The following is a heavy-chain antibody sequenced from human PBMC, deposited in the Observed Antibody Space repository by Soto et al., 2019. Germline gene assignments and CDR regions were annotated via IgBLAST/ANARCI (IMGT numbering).Heavy chain of an antibody. Sequence: GGSLRLSCAASGFTFSSYAMHWVRQAPGKGLEWVAVISYDGSNKYYADSVKGRFTISRDNSKNTLYLQMNSLRAEDTAVYYCARSLGVRGVMAFHYWGQGTLVTVSS. CDR3: ARSLGVRGVMAFHY. J-gene: IGHJ4*02. CDR2: ISYDGSNK. D-gene: IGHD3-10*01. V-gene: IGHV3-30-3*01. CDR1: GFTFSSYA.